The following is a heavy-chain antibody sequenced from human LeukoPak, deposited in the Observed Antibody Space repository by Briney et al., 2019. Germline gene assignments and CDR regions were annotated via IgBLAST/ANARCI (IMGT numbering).Heavy chain of an antibody. D-gene: IGHD3-22*01. CDR1: TSR. Sequence: ASVKVSCKATSRISWVRQAPGEGLEWMGWIGTYGGDTYYAQKFQGKITVTTDTSTSTVYMELRNLRSDDTAVYYCARDLWNFYDDSGYNRDFDSWGQGTLVTVSS. J-gene: IGHJ5*01. CDR3: ARDLWNFYDDSGYNRDFDS. V-gene: IGHV1-18*01. CDR2: IGTYGGDT.